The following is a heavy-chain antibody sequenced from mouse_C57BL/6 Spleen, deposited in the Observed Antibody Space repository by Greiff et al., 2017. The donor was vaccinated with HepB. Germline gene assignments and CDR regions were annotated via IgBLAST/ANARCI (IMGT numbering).Heavy chain of an antibody. Sequence: EVQLQQSGPELVKPGASVKISCKASGYTFTDYYMNWVKQSHGKSLEWIGDINPNNGGTSYNQKFKGKATLTVVKSSSTAYMELRSLTSEDSAVYYCARSDLLWLRYYAMDYWGQGTSVTVSS. V-gene: IGHV1-26*01. D-gene: IGHD2-2*01. CDR3: ARSDLLWLRYYAMDY. J-gene: IGHJ4*01. CDR2: INPNNGGT. CDR1: GYTFTDYY.